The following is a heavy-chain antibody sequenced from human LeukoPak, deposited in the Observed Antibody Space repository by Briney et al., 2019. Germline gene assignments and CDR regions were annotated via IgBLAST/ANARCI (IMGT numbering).Heavy chain of an antibody. CDR2: INTNTGNP. Sequence: GASVKVSCKASGYTFTSYAMNWVRQAPGQGLEWMGWINTNTGNPTYAQGFTGRFVFSLDTSVSTAYLQISSLKAEDTAVYYCARGLLWFGELLFPGGYWGQGTLVTVSS. V-gene: IGHV7-4-1*02. CDR3: ARGLLWFGELLFPGGY. J-gene: IGHJ4*02. CDR1: GYTFTSYA. D-gene: IGHD3-10*01.